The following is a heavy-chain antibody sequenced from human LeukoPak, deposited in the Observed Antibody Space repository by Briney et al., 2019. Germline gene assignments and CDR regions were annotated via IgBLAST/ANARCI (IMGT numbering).Heavy chain of an antibody. J-gene: IGHJ4*02. V-gene: IGHV3-74*01. CDR3: ARYYYDSSGYYLDY. Sequence: GGSLRLSCADSGFTFSSYWMHWVRQAPGKGLVWVSRINSDGSSTSYADSVKGRFTISRDNAKNTLYLQMNSLRAEDTAVYYCARYYYDSSGYYLDYWGQGTLVTVSS. D-gene: IGHD3-22*01. CDR1: GFTFSSYW. CDR2: INSDGSST.